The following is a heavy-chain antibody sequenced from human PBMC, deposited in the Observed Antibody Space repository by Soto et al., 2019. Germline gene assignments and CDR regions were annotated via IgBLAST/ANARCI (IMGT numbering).Heavy chain of an antibody. D-gene: IGHD1-1*01. CDR2: IYYSGNT. CDR1: GGSSSSYY. J-gene: IGHJ5*02. V-gene: IGHV4-59*01. Sequence: SETLSLTCTGSGGSSSSYYWSWIRQPPGKGLEWIAYIYYSGNTNYNPSLKSRVTMSVDTSRNQFSLKLSPVTAADTAVYYCARLERYYYKWFDPWGQGTLVTVSS. CDR3: ARLERYYYKWFDP.